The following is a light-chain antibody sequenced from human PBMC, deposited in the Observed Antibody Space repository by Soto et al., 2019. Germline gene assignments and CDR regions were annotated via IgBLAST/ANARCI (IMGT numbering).Light chain of an antibody. J-gene: IGLJ3*02. CDR1: SSDVGSYNY. CDR2: EVS. CDR3: SSYTSSITWV. Sequence: QSALTQPASVSGSPGQSITISCTGTSSDVGSYNYVSCYQQHPGKAPKLMIYEVSNRPSGVSNRFSGSKSGNTASLTIAGLQTEDEADYYCSSYTSSITWVFGGGTKLTVL. V-gene: IGLV2-14*01.